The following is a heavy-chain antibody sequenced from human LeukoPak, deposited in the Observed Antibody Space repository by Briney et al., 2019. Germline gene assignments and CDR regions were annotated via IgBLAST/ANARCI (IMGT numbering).Heavy chain of an antibody. CDR1: GGTFSSYA. Sequence: SVKVSCKASGGTFSSYAISWVRQAPGQGLEWMGGITPIFGTANYAQKFQGRVTITTDESTSTAYMELSSLRSEDTAVYYCASPYSSGWYYFDYWGQGTLVTVSS. J-gene: IGHJ4*02. CDR3: ASPYSSGWYYFDY. D-gene: IGHD6-19*01. CDR2: ITPIFGTA. V-gene: IGHV1-69*05.